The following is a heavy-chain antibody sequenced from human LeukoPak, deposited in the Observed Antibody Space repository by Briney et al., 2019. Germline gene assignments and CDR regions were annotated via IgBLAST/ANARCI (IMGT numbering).Heavy chain of an antibody. CDR1: GGSISSYY. V-gene: IGHV4-59*08. CDR2: IYYSGST. Sequence: SETLSLTCTVSGGSISSYYWSWLRQPPGKGLEWVGYIYYSGSTNYNPSLKSRVTISVDTSKNQFSLKLRSVTAADTAVYYCARVTLTTIFGVVTPYAFDIWGQGTMVTVSS. J-gene: IGHJ3*02. D-gene: IGHD3-3*01. CDR3: ARVTLTTIFGVVTPYAFDI.